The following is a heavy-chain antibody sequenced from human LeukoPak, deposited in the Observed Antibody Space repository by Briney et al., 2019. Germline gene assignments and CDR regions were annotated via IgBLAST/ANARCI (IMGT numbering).Heavy chain of an antibody. V-gene: IGHV4-59*08. Sequence: PSETLSLTCTVSGGSISSYYWSWIRQPPGKGLEWIGYIYYSGSTNYNPSLKSRVTISVDTSKNQFSLKLSSVTAADTAVYYCARLRTYGSGSRSPTCFDYWGQGTLVTVSS. D-gene: IGHD3-10*01. CDR2: IYYSGST. CDR3: ARLRTYGSGSRSPTCFDY. CDR1: GGSISSYY. J-gene: IGHJ4*02.